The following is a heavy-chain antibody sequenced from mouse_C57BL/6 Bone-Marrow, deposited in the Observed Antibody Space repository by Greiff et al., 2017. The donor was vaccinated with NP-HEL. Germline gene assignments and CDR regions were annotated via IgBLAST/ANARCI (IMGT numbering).Heavy chain of an antibody. CDR2: ISDGGSYT. D-gene: IGHD3-1*01. V-gene: IGHV5-4*01. Sequence: EVKVVESGGGLVKPGGSLKLSCAASGFTFSSYAMSWVRQTPEKRLEWVATISDGGSYTYYPDNVKGRFTISRDNAKNNLYLQMSHLKSEDTAMYYCARDGATKGYAMDYWGQGTSVTVSS. CDR3: ARDGATKGYAMDY. J-gene: IGHJ4*01. CDR1: GFTFSSYA.